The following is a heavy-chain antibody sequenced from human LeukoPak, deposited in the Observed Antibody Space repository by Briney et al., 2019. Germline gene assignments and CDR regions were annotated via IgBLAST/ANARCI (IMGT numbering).Heavy chain of an antibody. CDR1: GFTFSSYA. CDR3: AKDYLYYDSSGHDY. J-gene: IGHJ4*02. V-gene: IGHV3-23*01. D-gene: IGHD3-22*01. Sequence: GSLLLSCAASGFTFSSYAMSWVRQAPGKGLEGVSASSGSGGSTYYADSVKGRFTISRDNSKNTLYLQMNTLGAEDTAVYYCAKDYLYYDSSGHDYWGQGTLVTVSS. CDR2: SSGSGGST.